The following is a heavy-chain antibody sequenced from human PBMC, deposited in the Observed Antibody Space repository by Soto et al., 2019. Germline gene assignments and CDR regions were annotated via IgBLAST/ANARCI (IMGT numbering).Heavy chain of an antibody. J-gene: IGHJ3*02. CDR1: RGSVSSGSYY. CDR2: IYYSGST. D-gene: IGHD3-10*01. Sequence: SQTLSLTCTVSRGSVSSGSYYWRWIRQPPGKGLEWFGYIYYSGSTNYNASLKSRVPISVDTAKNHFCLKLSAVTAADTAVYYCARRYGSAFDIWGQGTMVTVSS. CDR3: ARRYGSAFDI. V-gene: IGHV4-61*01.